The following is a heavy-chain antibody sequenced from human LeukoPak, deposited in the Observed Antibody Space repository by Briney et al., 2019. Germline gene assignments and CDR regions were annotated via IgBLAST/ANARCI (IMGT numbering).Heavy chain of an antibody. V-gene: IGHV4-34*01. CDR1: GGSFSDHY. D-gene: IGHD6-19*01. CDR3: ARGRRSYAWLVLKYYFDY. J-gene: IGHJ4*02. CDR2: INHSGST. Sequence: PSETLSLTCAVYGGSFSDHYWNWIRQPPGKGLEWIGEINHSGSTNYNPSLKSRVTMSVDTSKNQFSLKLNSVTAADTAVYYCARGRRSYAWLVLKYYFDYWGQGTLVTVSS.